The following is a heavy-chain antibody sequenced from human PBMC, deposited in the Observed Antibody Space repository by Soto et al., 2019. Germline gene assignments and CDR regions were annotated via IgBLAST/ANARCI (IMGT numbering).Heavy chain of an antibody. V-gene: IGHV4-30-4*01. Sequence: SESLSLPCTVSGCSISSGDYYWSWIRQPPGKGLEWIGYIYYSGSTYYNPSLKSRVTISVDTSKNQFSLKLSSVTAADTAVYYCARDGTPIVVVAATDAFDIWGQGTMVTVSS. CDR2: IYYSGST. CDR3: ARDGTPIVVVAATDAFDI. J-gene: IGHJ3*02. D-gene: IGHD2-15*01. CDR1: GCSISSGDYY.